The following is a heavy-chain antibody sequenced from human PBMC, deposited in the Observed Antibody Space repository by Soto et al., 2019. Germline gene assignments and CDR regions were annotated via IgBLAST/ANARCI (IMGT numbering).Heavy chain of an antibody. Sequence: EVQLVESGGGLVQPGRSLRLYCATSGFTFDNYAMHWGRQGPGKSLEWVSGINWNSVTFDYADSVKGRFTISRDNAKNSLYLQMDSLRPEDTGFYYCARDHDEDFGYDLDYFDFWGRGTLVTVSS. CDR1: GFTFDNYA. V-gene: IGHV3-9*01. CDR2: INWNSVTF. CDR3: ARDHDEDFGYDLDYFDF. D-gene: IGHD5-12*01. J-gene: IGHJ4*02.